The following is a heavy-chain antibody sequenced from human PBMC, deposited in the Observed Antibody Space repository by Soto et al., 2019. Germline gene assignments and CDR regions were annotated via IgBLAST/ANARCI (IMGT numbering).Heavy chain of an antibody. CDR2: ISGSGGST. CDR3: AKQVTAIQAWFDP. V-gene: IGHV3-23*01. D-gene: IGHD2-21*02. J-gene: IGHJ5*02. CDR1: GFSFSSYA. Sequence: LGGSLRLSCSASGFSFSSYAMSWVRQALGKGLEWISAISGSGGSTYYADSVKGRFTISRDNSKNTLYLQMNSLRAEDTAVYYCAKQVTAIQAWFDPWGQGTLVTVSS.